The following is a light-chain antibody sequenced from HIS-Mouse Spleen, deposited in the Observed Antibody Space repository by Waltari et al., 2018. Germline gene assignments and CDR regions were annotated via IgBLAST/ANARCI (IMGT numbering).Light chain of an antibody. CDR3: CSYAGSYTWV. J-gene: IGLJ3*02. CDR1: SSDVGGDNF. V-gene: IGLV2-11*01. CDR2: DVS. Sequence: QSALTQPRPVSGSPGQSVTISCTGTSSDVGGDNFVSWYQPHPGKAPNLMIYDVSKRPSGVPDRFSGSKSGNTASLTISGLQAEDEADYYCCSYAGSYTWVFGGGTKLTVL.